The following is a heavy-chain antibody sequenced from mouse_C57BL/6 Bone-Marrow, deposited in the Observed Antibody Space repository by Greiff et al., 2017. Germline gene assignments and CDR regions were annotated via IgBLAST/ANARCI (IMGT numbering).Heavy chain of an antibody. CDR2: LDPSDSYT. V-gene: IGHV1-69*01. Sequence: QVQLQQPGAELVMPGASVKLSCKASGYTFTSYWMHWVKQRPGQGLEWIGELDPSDSYTNYNQKFKGKSTLTVDKSSSTAYMQLSSLTSEDSAVYYCAITTVVHYYAMDYCGQGTSVTVSS. J-gene: IGHJ4*01. D-gene: IGHD1-1*01. CDR3: AITTVVHYYAMDY. CDR1: GYTFTSYW.